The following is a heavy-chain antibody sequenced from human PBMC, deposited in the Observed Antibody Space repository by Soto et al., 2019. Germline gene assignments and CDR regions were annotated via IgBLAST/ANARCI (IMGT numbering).Heavy chain of an antibody. D-gene: IGHD5-12*01. CDR1: GFTFSSYW. J-gene: IGHJ4*02. CDR2: IKQDGSEK. CDR3: ARGPGTYSGYDRGPFDY. V-gene: IGHV3-7*01. Sequence: GGSLRLSCAASGFTFSSYWMSWVRKAPGKGLEWVANIKQDGSEKYYVDSVKGRFTISRDNAKNSLYLQMNSLRAEDTAVYYCARGPGTYSGYDRGPFDYWGQGTLVTVSS.